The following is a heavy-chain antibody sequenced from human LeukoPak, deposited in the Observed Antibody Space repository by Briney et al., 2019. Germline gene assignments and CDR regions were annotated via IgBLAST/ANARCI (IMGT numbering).Heavy chain of an antibody. Sequence: PGGSLRLSCAASGFTVSSNYMSWVRQVPGKGLEWVSGINWNGGSTGYADSVKGRFTISRDNAKNSLYLQMNSLRAEDTALYYCARGNYDFWSGSLDYWGQGTLVTVSS. CDR1: GFTVSSNY. CDR2: INWNGGST. J-gene: IGHJ4*02. CDR3: ARGNYDFWSGSLDY. D-gene: IGHD3-3*01. V-gene: IGHV3-20*04.